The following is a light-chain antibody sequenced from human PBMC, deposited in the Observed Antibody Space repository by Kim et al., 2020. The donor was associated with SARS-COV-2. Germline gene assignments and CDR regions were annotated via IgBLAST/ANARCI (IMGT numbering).Light chain of an antibody. Sequence: QRVTISCSGSSSHIGTNTVNWYQLVPGTAPKLLIHTNNQRPSGVPDRFSGSKADTSASLAISGLQSEDEADYYCAAWDDSLNGFVAFGGGTRLTVL. CDR2: TNN. V-gene: IGLV1-44*01. CDR1: SSHIGTNT. J-gene: IGLJ2*01. CDR3: AAWDDSLNGFVA.